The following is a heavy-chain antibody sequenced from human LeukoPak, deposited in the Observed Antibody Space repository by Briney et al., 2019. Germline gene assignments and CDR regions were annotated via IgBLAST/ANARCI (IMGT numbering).Heavy chain of an antibody. CDR2: IYSGGST. D-gene: IGHD3-22*01. V-gene: IGHV3-66*01. Sequence: GGSLRLSCAASGFTVSSNYMSWVRQAPGKGLEWVSVIYSGGSTYYADSVKGRFTISRDNSKNTLYLQMNSLRAEDTAVYYCARGWYYYDSSGGGYYFDYWGQGTLVTVSS. CDR1: GFTVSSNY. CDR3: ARGWYYYDSSGGGYYFDY. J-gene: IGHJ4*02.